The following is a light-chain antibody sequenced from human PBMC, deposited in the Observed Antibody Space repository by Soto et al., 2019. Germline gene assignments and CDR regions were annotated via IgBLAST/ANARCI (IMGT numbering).Light chain of an antibody. CDR2: ATS. J-gene: IGKJ5*01. V-gene: IGKV1-39*01. CDR3: QQSHTTPYT. Sequence: DIQMTQSPSSLSASVGDRVTITCRASQSISTYLHWYQQKPGTAPKLLIYATSNLQSGVPSRFSGSGSGTDFNLTISSLQPEDFATYYCQQSHTTPYTFGQGTRLEI. CDR1: QSISTY.